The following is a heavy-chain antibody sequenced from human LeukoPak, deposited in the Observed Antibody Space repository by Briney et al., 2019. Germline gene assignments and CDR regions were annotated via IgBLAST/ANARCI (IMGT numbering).Heavy chain of an antibody. CDR2: IGSSSSYI. V-gene: IGHV3-21*01. CDR1: GFTFSSYS. CDR3: ARGDILTGYFSAGNWFDP. D-gene: IGHD3-9*01. J-gene: IGHJ5*02. Sequence: PGGSLRLSCAASGFTFSSYSMNWVRQAPGKGLEWVSSIGSSSSYIYYADSVKGRFTISRDNAKNSLYLQMNSLRAEDTAVYYCARGDILTGYFSAGNWFDPWGQGTLVTVSS.